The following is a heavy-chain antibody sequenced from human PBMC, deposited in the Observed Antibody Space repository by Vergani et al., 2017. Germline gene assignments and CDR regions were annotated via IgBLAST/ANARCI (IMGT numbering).Heavy chain of an antibody. D-gene: IGHD1-14*01. CDR2: INPNSGGT. CDR3: ARVGTRSNREYLDY. V-gene: IGHV1-2*02. CDR1: GYTFTNYF. Sequence: QVQLVQSGAEVKKPGASVKVSCKASGYTFTNYFMHWLRQAPGQGLEWLGWINPNSGGTNNAKKFQGRVTMTRDTSSSTAYMELSNLRSDATAGYYCARVGTRSNREYLDYWGQGTLVTVSS. J-gene: IGHJ4*02.